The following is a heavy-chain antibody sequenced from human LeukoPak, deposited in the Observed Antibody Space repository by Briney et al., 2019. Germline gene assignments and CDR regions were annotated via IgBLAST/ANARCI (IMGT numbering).Heavy chain of an antibody. CDR2: ISGSGDIT. CDR1: GFTFNNYA. D-gene: IGHD6-13*01. J-gene: IGHJ4*02. CDR3: AKASLARIAAAGLFDY. Sequence: PGGSLRLSCAASGFTFNNYAMSWVRQAPGKGLEWVSAISGSGDITYYADSVKGRFTISRDNSKNTLYLQMNSLRAEDTALYYCAKASLARIAAAGLFDYRGQGTLVTVSS. V-gene: IGHV3-23*01.